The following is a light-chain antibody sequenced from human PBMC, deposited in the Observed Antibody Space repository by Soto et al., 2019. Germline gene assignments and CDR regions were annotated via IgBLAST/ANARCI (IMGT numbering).Light chain of an antibody. Sequence: QCALTQPAYVSGSPGQSITISWTGTSSDVGSYNLVSWYQQHPGKAPKLMIYEVSKRPSGVSNRFSGSKSGNTASLTISGLQAEDEADYYCCSYAGSSTLVFGGGTKLTVL. CDR1: SSDVGSYNL. J-gene: IGLJ2*01. CDR3: CSYAGSSTLV. V-gene: IGLV2-23*02. CDR2: EVS.